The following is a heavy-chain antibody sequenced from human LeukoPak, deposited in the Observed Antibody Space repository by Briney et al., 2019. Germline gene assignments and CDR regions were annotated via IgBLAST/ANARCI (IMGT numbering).Heavy chain of an antibody. Sequence: GGTLRLSCAASGFTFSSYGMSWVRQAPGKGLEWVSVIYSGGSKYYADSVKGRFTISRDDSKNTVYLQLNSLRGEDTAIYYCARSRYLDWGGAFDMWGQGTMVTVSS. D-gene: IGHD3-9*01. J-gene: IGHJ3*02. CDR2: IYSGGSK. V-gene: IGHV3-66*01. CDR1: GFTFSSYG. CDR3: ARSRYLDWGGAFDM.